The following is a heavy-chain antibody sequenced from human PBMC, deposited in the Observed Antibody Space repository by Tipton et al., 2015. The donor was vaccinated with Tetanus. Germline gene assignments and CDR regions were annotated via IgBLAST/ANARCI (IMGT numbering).Heavy chain of an antibody. V-gene: IGHV3-30*02. J-gene: IGHJ4*02. CDR3: AKDFEWSFDY. D-gene: IGHD3-3*01. CDR1: GFNYTSYA. Sequence: SGFNYTSYAMTWVRQAPGLRLEWLAFIGHEGTPKLYAGSAKGRFTISRDYSKNTVFLDMSNLRAEDTALYYCAKDFEWSFDYWGQGTRVTVSS. CDR2: IGHEGTPK.